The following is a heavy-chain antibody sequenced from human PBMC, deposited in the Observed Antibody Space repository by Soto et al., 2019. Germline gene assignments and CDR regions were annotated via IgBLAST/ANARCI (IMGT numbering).Heavy chain of an antibody. D-gene: IGHD3-22*01. Sequence: SETLSLTCTVSGGSISSGDYYWSWIRQPPGKGLEWIGYIYYSGSTYYNPSLKSRVTISVDTSKNQFSLKLSSVTAADTAVYYCARDKLDYYDNTGRYFDYWGQGTLVTVSS. J-gene: IGHJ4*02. V-gene: IGHV4-30-4*01. CDR1: GGSISSGDYY. CDR2: IYYSGST. CDR3: ARDKLDYYDNTGRYFDY.